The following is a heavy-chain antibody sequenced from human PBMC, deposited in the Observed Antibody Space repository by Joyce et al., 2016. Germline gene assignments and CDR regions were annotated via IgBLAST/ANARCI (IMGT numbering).Heavy chain of an antibody. CDR3: VRGISARPGGPNWFDP. Sequence: EVQLVESGGGLVQPGGSLRLPCAASGFSFSGYWIHWVRQAPGKVLGGVSRINTDGSRTSVADSVKGRFTISRDNAKNTLYLQMNSLRAEDTAVYYCVRGISARPGGPNWFDPWGQGTLVTVSS. CDR2: INTDGSRT. J-gene: IGHJ5*02. CDR1: GFSFSGYW. V-gene: IGHV3-74*01. D-gene: IGHD6-6*01.